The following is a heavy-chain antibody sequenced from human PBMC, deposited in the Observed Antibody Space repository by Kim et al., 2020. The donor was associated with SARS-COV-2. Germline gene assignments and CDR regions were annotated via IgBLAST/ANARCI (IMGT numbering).Heavy chain of an antibody. D-gene: IGHD3-22*01. CDR2: ISSDGSST. J-gene: IGHJ6*02. V-gene: IGHV3-74*01. Sequence: GGSLRLSCAASGFTFRKYWMHWVRQAPGKGLVWVSRISSDGSSTSDADSVKGRFTISRDNAKNTLYLQMNSLRAEDTAVYYCARCVDYYDSRGLRIYYYYGMDVWGQGETVTVSS. CDR3: ARCVDYYDSRGLRIYYYYGMDV. CDR1: GFTFRKYW.